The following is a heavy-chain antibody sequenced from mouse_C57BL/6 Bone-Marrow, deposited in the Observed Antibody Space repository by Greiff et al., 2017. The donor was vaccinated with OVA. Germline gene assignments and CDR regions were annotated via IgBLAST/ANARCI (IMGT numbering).Heavy chain of an antibody. CDR3: TTHFV. CDR2: VDPENGDT. CDR1: GFNIKDDY. V-gene: IGHV14-4*01. Sequence: EVKLVESGAELVRPGASVKLSCTASGFNIKDDYMHWVKQRPEQGLEWIGWVDPENGDTEYASKFQGKATITADTSSNTAYLQLSSLTSEDTAVYYGTTHFVWGTGTTVTVSS. J-gene: IGHJ1*03.